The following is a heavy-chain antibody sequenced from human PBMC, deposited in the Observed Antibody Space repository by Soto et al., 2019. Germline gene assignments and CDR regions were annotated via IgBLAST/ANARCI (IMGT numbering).Heavy chain of an antibody. V-gene: IGHV4-4*01. D-gene: IGHD2-2*01. CDR2: IYHSGST. CDR1: GGSISSSNW. CDR3: PRDGAGYCSSTSCYAFDI. Sequence: SETLSLTCAVSGGSISSSNWWSWVRQPPGKGLEWIGEIYHSGSTNYNPSLKSRLTISVDNSKNQFSLKLSSVTAADTAVYCCPRDGAGYCSSTSCYAFDIWGQGTMVPVSS. J-gene: IGHJ3*02.